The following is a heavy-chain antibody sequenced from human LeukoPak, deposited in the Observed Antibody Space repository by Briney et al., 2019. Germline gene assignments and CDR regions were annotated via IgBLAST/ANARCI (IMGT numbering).Heavy chain of an antibody. CDR1: GFTFSSYA. CDR2: ISGSGGST. D-gene: IGHD3-10*01. V-gene: IGHV3-23*01. J-gene: IGHJ4*02. CDR3: ARDQRRFGELLRFDY. Sequence: HPGGSLRLSCAASGFTFSSYAMSWVRQAPGKGLEWVSGISGSGGSTYYADSVKGRFTISRDNSKNTLYLQMNSLRAEDTAVYYCARDQRRFGELLRFDYWGQGTLVTVSS.